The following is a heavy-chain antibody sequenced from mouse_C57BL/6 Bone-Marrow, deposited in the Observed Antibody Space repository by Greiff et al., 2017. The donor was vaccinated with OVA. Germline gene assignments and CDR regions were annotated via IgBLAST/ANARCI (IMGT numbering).Heavy chain of an antibody. D-gene: IGHD1-1*01. CDR1: GYTFTSYW. V-gene: IGHV1-69*01. CDR3: ARGVYGSREFDY. J-gene: IGHJ2*01. Sequence: VQLQQPGAELVMPGASVKLSCKASGYTFTSYWMHWVKQRPGQGLEWIGEIDPSDSYTNYNQKFKGKSTLPVDKSSSAAYMQLSSLTAEDSAVYCFARGVYGSREFDYWGQGTTLTVSS. CDR2: IDPSDSYT.